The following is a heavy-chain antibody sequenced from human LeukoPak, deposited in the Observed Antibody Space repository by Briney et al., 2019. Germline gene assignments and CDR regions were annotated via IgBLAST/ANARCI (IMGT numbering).Heavy chain of an antibody. Sequence: SETLSLTCTVSSGSISSVSYYWSWIREPPGKGLEWIGRIYTDGSTEYNPSLQSRVTVSVDTSKNQFSLKLSSVTAADTAVYYCAGFLLQQINVFDIWGQGTMVSVSS. CDR1: SGSISSVSYY. CDR3: AGFLLQQINVFDI. J-gene: IGHJ3*02. D-gene: IGHD1-1*01. V-gene: IGHV4-61*02. CDR2: IYTDGST.